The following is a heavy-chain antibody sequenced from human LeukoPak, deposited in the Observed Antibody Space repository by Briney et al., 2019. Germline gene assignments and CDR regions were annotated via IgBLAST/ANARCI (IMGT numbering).Heavy chain of an antibody. J-gene: IGHJ4*02. CDR2: ISNGGGST. Sequence: PGRSLILSCTAAEFTIGDYAMSWVRQAPGEGPELVSTISNGGGSTYYADSVEGRFTISRDNSRNTLYLQMNSLRAEDTAVYYCAKDRWGSGGSGGGDYWGQGTLVTVSP. CDR1: EFTIGDYA. CDR3: AKDRWGSGGSGGGDY. D-gene: IGHD2-15*01. V-gene: IGHV3-23*01.